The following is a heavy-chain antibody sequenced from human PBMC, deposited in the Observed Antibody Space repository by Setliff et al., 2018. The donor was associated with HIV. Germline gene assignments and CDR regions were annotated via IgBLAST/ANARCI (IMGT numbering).Heavy chain of an antibody. CDR2: IYYSGST. D-gene: IGHD7-27*01. J-gene: IGHJ3*02. CDR3: ARVSQDLLGAFDI. CDR1: GDSINSGNSY. V-gene: IGHV4-31*03. Sequence: SETLSLTCTVSGDSINSGNSYWTWIRRHPGKSLEWIGYIYYSGSTNYNPSLKSRVIISVDSSKNQFFLNLTSVTAADTAMYYCARVSQDLLGAFDIWGQGTLVTVSS.